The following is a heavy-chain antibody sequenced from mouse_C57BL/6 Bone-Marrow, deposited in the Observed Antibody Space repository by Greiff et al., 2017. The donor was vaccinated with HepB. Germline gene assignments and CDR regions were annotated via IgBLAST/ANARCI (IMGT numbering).Heavy chain of an antibody. V-gene: IGHV1-72*01. J-gene: IGHJ4*01. Sequence: QVQLKQPGAELVKPGASVKLSCKASGYTFTSYWMHWVKQRPGRGLEWIGRIDPNSGGTKYNEKFKSKATLTVDKPSSTAYMQLSSLTSEDSAVYYCARAGDYDAYAMDYWGQGTSVTVSS. D-gene: IGHD2-4*01. CDR2: IDPNSGGT. CDR1: GYTFTSYW. CDR3: ARAGDYDAYAMDY.